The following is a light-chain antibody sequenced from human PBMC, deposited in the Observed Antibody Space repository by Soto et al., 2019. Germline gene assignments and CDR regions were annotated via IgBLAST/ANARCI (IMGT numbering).Light chain of an antibody. CDR3: QQRSNLPPT. V-gene: IGKV3-11*01. CDR1: QSVDIY. J-gene: IGKJ5*01. Sequence: EIVLTQSPATLSLSPGERATLPCRASQSVDIYLAWYRHIPGQAPRLLIYDASNRATGIPDRFSGGGSGTDFTLTISSLEPEDFAVYYCQQRSNLPPTFGQGTRLEIK. CDR2: DAS.